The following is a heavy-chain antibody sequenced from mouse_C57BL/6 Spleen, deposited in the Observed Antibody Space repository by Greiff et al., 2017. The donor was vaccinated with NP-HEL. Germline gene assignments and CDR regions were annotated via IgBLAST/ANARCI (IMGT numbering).Heavy chain of an antibody. CDR2: IYPGNGAT. CDR1: GYAFSSSW. V-gene: IGHV1-82*01. J-gene: IGHJ3*01. D-gene: IGHD3-2*02. Sequence: QVQLKESGPELVKPGASVKIYCKASGYAFSSSWMNWVKQRTGKGLEWIGRIYPGNGATNYNGKCKVQATLTADKSSSTAYMQLSSLTSDDSAVYFWARSSSGYLSFAYWGQGTLVTVSA. CDR3: ARSSSGYLSFAY.